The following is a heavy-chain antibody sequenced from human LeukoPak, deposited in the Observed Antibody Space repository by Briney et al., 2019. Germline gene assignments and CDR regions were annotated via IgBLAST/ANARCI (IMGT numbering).Heavy chain of an antibody. Sequence: GGSLRLSCAASEFTFDFYYMAWIRQAPGKGLEWVSYISSSSDTIYYADSVKGRFTISRDNAKNSLYLQMNSLRAEDTAVYYCAKVAGSTTKYNGFDIWGQGTLVTVSS. CDR3: AKVAGSTTKYNGFDI. J-gene: IGHJ3*02. D-gene: IGHD1-26*01. CDR1: EFTFDFYY. V-gene: IGHV3-11*04. CDR2: ISSSSDTI.